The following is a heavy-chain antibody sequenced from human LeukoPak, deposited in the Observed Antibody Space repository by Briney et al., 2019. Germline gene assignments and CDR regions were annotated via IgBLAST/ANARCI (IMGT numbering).Heavy chain of an antibody. CDR3: ARALRYYGSGSYYNVNWFDP. J-gene: IGHJ5*02. D-gene: IGHD3-10*01. V-gene: IGHV4-59*01. CDR2: IYYSGST. CDR1: GGSISSYY. Sequence: KSSETLSLTCTVSGGSISSYYWSWIRQPPGKGLEWIGYIYYSGSTNYNPSLKSRVTIPVDTSKNQFSLKLSSVTAADTAVYYCARALRYYGSGSYYNVNWFDPWGQGTLVTVSS.